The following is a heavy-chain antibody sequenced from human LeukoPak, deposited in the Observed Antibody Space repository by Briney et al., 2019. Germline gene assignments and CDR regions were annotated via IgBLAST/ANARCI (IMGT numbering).Heavy chain of an antibody. D-gene: IGHD3-10*01. CDR2: IYHSGST. CDR3: ARDRGFYYGSGSYVYYFDY. CDR1: GYSISSGYY. V-gene: IGHV4-38-2*02. J-gene: IGHJ4*02. Sequence: SETLSLTCAVSGYSISSGYYWGWIRQPPGKGLEWIGRIYHSGSTYYNPSLKSRVTISVDTSRNQFSLKLSSVTAADTAVYYCARDRGFYYGSGSYVYYFDYWGQGTLVTVSS.